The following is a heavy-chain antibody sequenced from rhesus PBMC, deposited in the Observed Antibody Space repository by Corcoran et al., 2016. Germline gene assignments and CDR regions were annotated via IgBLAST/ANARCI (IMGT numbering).Heavy chain of an antibody. CDR3: ARDYFGTGYFDY. Sequence: QVQLQESGPGVVKPSETLSLTCAVSGGTISCGYCSWRWLHHPPGKGLGGIGGIYSSSESSNYSPSLKSRVTISKDTSKNQFSLKLSSVTATDTAVYYCARDYFGTGYFDYWGQGVLVTVSS. D-gene: IGHD3-28*01. V-gene: IGHV4S12*01. CDR1: GGTISCGYCS. CDR2: IYSSSESS. J-gene: IGHJ4*01.